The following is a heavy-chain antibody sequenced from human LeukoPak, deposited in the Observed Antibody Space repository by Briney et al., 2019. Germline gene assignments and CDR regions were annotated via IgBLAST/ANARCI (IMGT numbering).Heavy chain of an antibody. D-gene: IGHD3-10*01. CDR2: ISGSGGST. V-gene: IGHV3-23*01. J-gene: IGHJ3*02. Sequence: GGSLRLSCAASGFTFSSYAISWVRQAPGKGLEWVSAISGSGGSTYYADSVKGRFTISRDNSKNTLYLQMNSLRAEDTAVYYCAKGLKWNYYGSGSYGGTDAFDIWGQGTMVTVSS. CDR1: GFTFSSYA. CDR3: AKGLKWNYYGSGSYGGTDAFDI.